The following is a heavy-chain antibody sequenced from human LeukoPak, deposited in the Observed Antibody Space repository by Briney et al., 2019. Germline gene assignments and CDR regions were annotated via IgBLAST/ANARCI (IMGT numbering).Heavy chain of an antibody. D-gene: IGHD3-22*01. Sequence: SETLSLTCTVSGGSISSYYWSWIRQPPGKGLEWIGYIYTSGSTNYNPSLKSRVTISVDTSKNQFSLKLSSVTAADTAVYYCARSPQYYYDSSGYFDYWGRGTLVTVSS. CDR1: GGSISSYY. CDR2: IYTSGST. CDR3: ARSPQYYYDSSGYFDY. J-gene: IGHJ4*02. V-gene: IGHV4-4*09.